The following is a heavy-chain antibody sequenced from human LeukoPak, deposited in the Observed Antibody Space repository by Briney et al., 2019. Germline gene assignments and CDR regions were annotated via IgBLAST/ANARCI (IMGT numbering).Heavy chain of an antibody. J-gene: IGHJ4*02. D-gene: IGHD4-23*01. CDR1: GFTFSSYE. CDR2: IYSGGST. CDR3: ARRAGGYSHPYDY. Sequence: GGSLRLSCAASGFTFSSYEMNWVRQAPGKGLEWVSLIYSGGSTDYTDSVKGRFTISRDNSKNTLYLQMNSLRAEDTAVYYCARRAGGYSHPYDYWGQGTLVTVSS. V-gene: IGHV3-53*01.